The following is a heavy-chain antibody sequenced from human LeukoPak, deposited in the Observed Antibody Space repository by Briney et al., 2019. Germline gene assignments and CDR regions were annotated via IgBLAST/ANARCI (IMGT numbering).Heavy chain of an antibody. CDR3: ARDNVGSLDF. D-gene: IGHD3-10*01. Sequence: PSETLSLTCSVSGGYVTSHGWSWVRQPPGKGLEWIGYVYASGANSDNCNPSLKSRITISVDTSRNQFSLRLNSVTAADTAIYYCARDNVGSLDFWGQGILVTVSS. CDR2: VYASGAN. CDR1: GGYVTSHG. J-gene: IGHJ4*02. V-gene: IGHV4-59*02.